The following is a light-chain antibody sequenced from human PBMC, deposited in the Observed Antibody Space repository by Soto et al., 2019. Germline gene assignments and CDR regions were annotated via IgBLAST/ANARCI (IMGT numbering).Light chain of an antibody. CDR1: QSINSW. CDR3: QQDRTNSA. CDR2: KAS. J-gene: IGKJ1*01. Sequence: DIQMTQSPSTLSASVGDRVTINCRASQSINSWLAWYQQKPGTAPQLLSYKASSLESGVPSRFSGSGSETEFTLTISSLQPDDFASYYCQQDRTNSAFGQGTKVEIK. V-gene: IGKV1-5*03.